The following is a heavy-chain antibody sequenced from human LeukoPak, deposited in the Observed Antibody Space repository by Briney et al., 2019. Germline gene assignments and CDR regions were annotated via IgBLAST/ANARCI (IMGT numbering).Heavy chain of an antibody. CDR2: ISGSGGST. D-gene: IGHD1-26*01. J-gene: IGHJ4*02. CDR1: GFTFSSYA. V-gene: IGHV3-23*01. CDR3: AKDGRSIVGATSDFDY. Sequence: PGGSLRLSCAASGFTFSSYAMGWVRQAPGKGLEWVSAISGSGGSTYYADSVKGRFTISRDNSKNTLYLQMNSLRAEDTAVYYCAKDGRSIVGATSDFDYWGQGTLVTVSS.